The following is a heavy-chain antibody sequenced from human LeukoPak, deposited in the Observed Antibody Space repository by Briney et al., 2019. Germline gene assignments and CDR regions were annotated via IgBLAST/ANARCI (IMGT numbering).Heavy chain of an antibody. J-gene: IGHJ4*02. CDR1: GYTLTSYG. D-gene: IGHD5-18*01. V-gene: IGHV1-18*01. Sequence: GASVKVSCKASGYTLTSYGISWVRQAPGPGLEWMGWISAYNGNTNYAQKLQGRVTMTTDTSTSTAYMELRSLRSDDTAVYYCARAKDSYGYSGFDYWGQGTLVTVSS. CDR2: ISAYNGNT. CDR3: ARAKDSYGYSGFDY.